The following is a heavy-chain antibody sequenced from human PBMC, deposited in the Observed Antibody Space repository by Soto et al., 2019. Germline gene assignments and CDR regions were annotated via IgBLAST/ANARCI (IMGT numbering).Heavy chain of an antibody. CDR2: INHSGST. D-gene: IGHD5-18*01. Sequence: KPSETLSLTCAVYGGSFSGYYWSWIRQPPGKGLEWIGEINHSGSTNYNPSLKSRVTISVDTSKNQFSLKLSSVTAADTAVYYCARGRLQLWLRESYYYYGMDVWGQGTTVTVSS. CDR3: ARGRLQLWLRESYYYYGMDV. J-gene: IGHJ6*02. CDR1: GGSFSGYY. V-gene: IGHV4-34*01.